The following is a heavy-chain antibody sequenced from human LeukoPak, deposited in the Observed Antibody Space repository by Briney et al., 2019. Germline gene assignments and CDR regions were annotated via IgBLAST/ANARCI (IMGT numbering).Heavy chain of an antibody. D-gene: IGHD3-10*01. CDR1: GDSFTSYW. CDR2: IYPGDSDT. Sequence: GESLKISCKGSGDSFTSYWIGWVRQMPGKGLEWMAIIYPGDSDTRYSPSFQGQVTISADKSISTAYLQWSSLKASDTAMYYCARPYYYDSGQYYFHYWGQGTLVTVSS. V-gene: IGHV5-51*01. CDR3: ARPYYYDSGQYYFHY. J-gene: IGHJ4*02.